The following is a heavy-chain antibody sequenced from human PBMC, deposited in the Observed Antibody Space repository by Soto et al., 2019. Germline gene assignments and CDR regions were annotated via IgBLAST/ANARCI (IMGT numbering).Heavy chain of an antibody. CDR3: ARVDPLWFGELWFFSP. D-gene: IGHD3-10*01. CDR1: GGSFSGYY. CDR2: INHSGST. V-gene: IGHV4-34*01. J-gene: IGHJ5*02. Sequence: SETLSLTCAVYGGSFSGYYWSWIRQPPGKGLEWIGEINHSGSTNYNPSLKSRVTISVDTSKNQFSLKLSSVTAADTAVYYCARVDPLWFGELWFFSPWGQGTLVTVSS.